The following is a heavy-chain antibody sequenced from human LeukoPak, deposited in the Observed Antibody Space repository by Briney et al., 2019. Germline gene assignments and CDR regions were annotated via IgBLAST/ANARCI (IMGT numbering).Heavy chain of an antibody. CDR2: INWNGGST. J-gene: IGHJ4*02. V-gene: IGHV3-20*04. CDR3: AKANTAMSYFDY. Sequence: GGSLRLSCAASGFIFDDYGMSWVRQAPGKGLEWVSGINWNGGSTGYADSVEGRFTISRDNAKNSLYLQMNSLRAEDTALYYCAKANTAMSYFDYWGQGTLVTVSS. D-gene: IGHD5-18*01. CDR1: GFIFDDYG.